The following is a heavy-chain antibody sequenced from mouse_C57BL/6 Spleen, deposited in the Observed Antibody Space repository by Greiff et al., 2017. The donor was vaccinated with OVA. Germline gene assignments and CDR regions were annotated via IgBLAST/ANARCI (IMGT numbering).Heavy chain of an antibody. J-gene: IGHJ1*03. CDR1: GFTFSSYA. D-gene: IGHD1-1*01. CDR2: ISDGGSYT. CDR3: ARGYGSSYGRGYFDV. V-gene: IGHV5-4*01. Sequence: DVHLVESGGGLVKPGGSLKLSCAASGFTFSSYAMSWVRQTPEKRLEWVATISDGGSYTYYPDNVKGRFTISRDNAKNNLYLQMSHLKSEDTAMYYCARGYGSSYGRGYFDVWGTGTTVTVSS.